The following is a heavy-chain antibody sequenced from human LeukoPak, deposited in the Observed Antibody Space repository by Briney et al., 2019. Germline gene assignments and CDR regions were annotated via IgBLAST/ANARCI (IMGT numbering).Heavy chain of an antibody. J-gene: IGHJ4*02. V-gene: IGHV1-18*01. CDR3: ARGPAYCGGDCYFDY. CDR1: GYTFTSYD. Sequence: ASVNVSCKASGYTFTSYDISWVRQAPGQGLEWMGWISAYSGNTNYAQKLQGRVTMTTDTSTSTAYMELRSLRSDDTAVYYCARGPAYCGGDCYFDYWGQGTLVTVSS. CDR2: ISAYSGNT. D-gene: IGHD2-21*02.